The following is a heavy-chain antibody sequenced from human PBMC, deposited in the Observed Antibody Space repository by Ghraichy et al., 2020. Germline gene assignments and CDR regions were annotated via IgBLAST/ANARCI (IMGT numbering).Heavy chain of an antibody. Sequence: SQTLSLTCAISGDSVSSNSAAWNWIRQSPSRGLEWLGRTYYRSKWYNDYAVSVKSRITINPDTSKNQFSLQLNSVTPEDTAVYYCAREEAVAGTGRLWALGFDYWGQGTLVTVSS. J-gene: IGHJ4*02. CDR2: TYYRSKWYN. D-gene: IGHD6-19*01. V-gene: IGHV6-1*01. CDR1: GDSVSSNSAA. CDR3: AREEAVAGTGRLWALGFDY.